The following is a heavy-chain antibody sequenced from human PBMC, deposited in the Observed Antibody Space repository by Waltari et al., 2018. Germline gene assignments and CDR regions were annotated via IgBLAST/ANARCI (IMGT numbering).Heavy chain of an antibody. Sequence: QVHLVQSGAEIKKPGASVKVSCKASGYTFTSHGISWVRRAPGQGLEWMGWISAYDGNTNYAQKVQGRVTMTTDTSTTTAYMELRSLTSDDTAMYYCARGDDILTGYYKGLDYWGQGTLVTVSS. CDR1: GYTFTSHG. CDR2: ISAYDGNT. J-gene: IGHJ4*02. V-gene: IGHV1-18*01. CDR3: ARGDDILTGYYKGLDY. D-gene: IGHD3-9*01.